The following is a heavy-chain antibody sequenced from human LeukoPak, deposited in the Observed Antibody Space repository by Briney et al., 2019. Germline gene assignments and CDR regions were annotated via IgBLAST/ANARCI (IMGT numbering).Heavy chain of an antibody. CDR3: ATARMVRGEDGMDV. Sequence: ASVKVSCKVSGYTLTELSMHWVRQAPGKGLGGMGGFDPEDGETIYAQKFQGRVTMTEDTSTDTAYMELSSLRSEDTAVYYCATARMVRGEDGMDVWGKGTTVTVSS. D-gene: IGHD3-10*01. J-gene: IGHJ6*04. CDR2: FDPEDGET. CDR1: GYTLTELS. V-gene: IGHV1-24*01.